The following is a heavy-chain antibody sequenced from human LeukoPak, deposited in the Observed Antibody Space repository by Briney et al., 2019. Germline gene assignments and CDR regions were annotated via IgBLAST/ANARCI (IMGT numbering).Heavy chain of an antibody. CDR3: ARMITLSNGRYSSKTLDY. J-gene: IGHJ4*02. D-gene: IGHD5-18*01. CDR1: GFSLSTSGMC. CDR2: IDWDDDK. V-gene: IGHV2-70*11. Sequence: SGPTLVNPTQTLTLTCTFSGFSLSTSGMCVSWIRQPPGKALEWLARIDWDDDKYYSTSLKTRLTISKDTSKNQVVLIMTNMDPVDTATYYCARMITLSNGRYSSKTLDYWGQGTLVTVSS.